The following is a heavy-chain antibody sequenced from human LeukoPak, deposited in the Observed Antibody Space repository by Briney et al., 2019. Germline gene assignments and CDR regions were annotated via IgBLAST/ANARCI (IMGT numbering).Heavy chain of an antibody. D-gene: IGHD6-13*01. V-gene: IGHV4-39*07. CDR3: ARASLRSPLKYSHSSSWYGS. CDR2: IYYSGST. CDR1: GVSISGSYYY. J-gene: IGHJ5*02. Sequence: SETLSLTCAVSGVSISGSYYYWGWIRQPPGKGLEWIGNIYYSGSTYYNASLQSRVTISIDTSKNQFSLKLSSVTAADTAVYYCARASLRSPLKYSHSSSWYGSWGQGTLVTVPS.